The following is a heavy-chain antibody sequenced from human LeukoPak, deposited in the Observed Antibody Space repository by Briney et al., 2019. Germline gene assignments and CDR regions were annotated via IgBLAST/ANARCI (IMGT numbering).Heavy chain of an antibody. V-gene: IGHV3-23*01. J-gene: IGHJ4*02. Sequence: GGSLRLSCEASGFXFSSYAMSWVRQAPGKGLEWVSAIGASGGSTYYADSVNGRFTISRDNSKNTLYLQMHSLRAGDTALYYCAKYEVVPDYWGQGTLVTVSS. CDR1: GFXFSSYA. CDR2: IGASGGST. D-gene: IGHD2-15*01. CDR3: AKYEVVPDY.